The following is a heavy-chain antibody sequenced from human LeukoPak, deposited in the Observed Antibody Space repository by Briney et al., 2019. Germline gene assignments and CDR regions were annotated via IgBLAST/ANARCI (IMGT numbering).Heavy chain of an antibody. CDR1: GFTFSSYA. Sequence: GGPLRLSCAASGFTFSSYAMSWVRQAPGKGLEWVSAISGSGGRTYYADSVKGRFTISRDNSKNTLYLQMNSLRAEDTAVYYCAKAYRYYYDSSGYYYFDYWGQGTLVTVSS. CDR3: AKAYRYYYDSSGYYYFDY. D-gene: IGHD3-22*01. CDR2: ISGSGGRT. V-gene: IGHV3-23*01. J-gene: IGHJ4*02.